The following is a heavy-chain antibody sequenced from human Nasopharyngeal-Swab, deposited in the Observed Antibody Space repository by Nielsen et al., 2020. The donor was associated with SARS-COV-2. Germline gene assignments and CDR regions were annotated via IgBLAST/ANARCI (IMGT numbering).Heavy chain of an antibody. V-gene: IGHV3-23*01. CDR1: GFIFSSYT. CDR2: ISGGGST. J-gene: IGHJ4*02. D-gene: IGHD3-16*02. CDR3: ASEVGGSYRDFDY. Sequence: GESLKISCVGSGFIFSSYTMHWVRQAPGKGLEWVSAISGGGSTFYAESVRGRFTVSRENFRKTLYLEMNSLRVEDTALHYCASEVGGSYRDFDYWGQGTLVTVSS.